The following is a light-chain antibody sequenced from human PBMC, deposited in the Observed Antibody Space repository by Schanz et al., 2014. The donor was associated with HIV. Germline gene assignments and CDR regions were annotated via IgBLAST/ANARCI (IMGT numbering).Light chain of an antibody. V-gene: IGKV3-20*01. CDR2: ATS. J-gene: IGKJ4*01. CDR3: QYFGNSGGT. CDR1: QSINSNF. Sequence: EIVLTQSPGTLSVSPGERATLSCSASQSINSNFLGWYQQKLGQAPRLVIYATSTRAAGIPDRFSGTGSGTDFTLTISSLEPEDFAVYYCQYFGNSGGTFGGGTKVEIK.